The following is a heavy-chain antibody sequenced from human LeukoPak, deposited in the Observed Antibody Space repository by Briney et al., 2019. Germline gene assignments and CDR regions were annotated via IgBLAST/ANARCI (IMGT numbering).Heavy chain of an antibody. CDR3: ARDSKGYYYYYMDV. CDR2: ISGSGGST. Sequence: GGTLRLSCAASGFTFSSYGMSWVRQAPGKGLEWVSAISGSGGSTYYADSVKGRFTISRDNSKNTLYLQMNSLRAEDTAVYYCARDSKGYYYYYMDVWGKGTTVTVSS. V-gene: IGHV3-23*01. CDR1: GFTFSSYG. J-gene: IGHJ6*03.